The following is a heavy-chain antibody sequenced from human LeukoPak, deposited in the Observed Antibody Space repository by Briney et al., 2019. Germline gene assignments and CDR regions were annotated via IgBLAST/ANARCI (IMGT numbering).Heavy chain of an antibody. D-gene: IGHD3-10*01. CDR2: ISYDGSNK. CDR1: GFTFSSYG. J-gene: IGHJ4*02. CDR3: AKISGSGPPEGY. Sequence: GRSLRLSCAASGFTFSSYGMHWVRQAPGKGLEWVAVISYDGSNKYYADSVKGRFTISRDNSKNTLYLQMNSLRAEDTAVYYCAKISGSGPPEGYWGQGTLVTVSS. V-gene: IGHV3-30*18.